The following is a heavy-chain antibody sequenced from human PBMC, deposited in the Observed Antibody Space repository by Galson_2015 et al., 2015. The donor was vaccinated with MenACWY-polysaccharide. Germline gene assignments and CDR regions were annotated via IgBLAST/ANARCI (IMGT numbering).Heavy chain of an antibody. Sequence: SEPLSLTCTVSGGSISSSSHYWGWIRQPPGKGLEWIGSIYDSGKTYYNPSLKSRGTISVDTSRNQFSLKLSSVTAADTAVYWCARDSHYYGSGSHGWFDPWGQGTLVSVSS. V-gene: IGHV4-39*07. CDR3: ARDSHYYGSGSHGWFDP. CDR2: IYDSGKT. J-gene: IGHJ5*02. D-gene: IGHD3-10*01. CDR1: GGSISSSSHY.